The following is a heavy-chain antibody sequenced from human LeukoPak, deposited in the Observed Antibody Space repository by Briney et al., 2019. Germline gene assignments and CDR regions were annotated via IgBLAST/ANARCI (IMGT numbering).Heavy chain of an antibody. J-gene: IGHJ4*02. V-gene: IGHV1-2*02. CDR1: GYTFTGYY. Sequence: ASVKVSCKASGYTFTGYYMHWVRQAPGQGLEWMGWINPNSGGTSYAQKFQGRVTMTRDTSISTAYMELSRLRSDDTAVYYCASRVWVLGFLEWFWGQGTLVTVSS. D-gene: IGHD3-3*01. CDR2: INPNSGGT. CDR3: ASRVWVLGFLEWF.